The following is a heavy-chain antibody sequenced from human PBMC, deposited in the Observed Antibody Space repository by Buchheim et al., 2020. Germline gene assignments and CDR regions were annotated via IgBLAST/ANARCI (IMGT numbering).Heavy chain of an antibody. J-gene: IGHJ1*01. D-gene: IGHD3-3*01. Sequence: EVQLLESGGGLVQPGGSLRLSCAASGFTFSGYAMSWVRQAPGKGLEWVAGISGSGSSTYYADSVRGRFTISRDNSKKTLYPQMNSLRAEDTAVYYCAKDSIFGVVIPPHEYFQHWGQGTL. CDR3: AKDSIFGVVIPPHEYFQH. CDR2: ISGSGSST. CDR1: GFTFSGYA. V-gene: IGHV3-23*01.